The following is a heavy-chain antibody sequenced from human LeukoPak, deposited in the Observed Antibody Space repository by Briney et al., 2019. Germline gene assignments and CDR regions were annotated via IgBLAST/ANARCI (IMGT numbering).Heavy chain of an antibody. CDR2: INPSGGST. CDR3: ASGVLFY. D-gene: IGHD2-21*01. Sequence: GASVKVSRKASGYTFTSYAISWVRQAPGQGLEWMGIINPSGGSTSYAQKFQGRVTMTRDMSTSTVYMELSSLRSEDTAVYYCASGVLFYWGQGTLVTVSS. J-gene: IGHJ4*02. CDR1: GYTFTSYA. V-gene: IGHV1-46*01.